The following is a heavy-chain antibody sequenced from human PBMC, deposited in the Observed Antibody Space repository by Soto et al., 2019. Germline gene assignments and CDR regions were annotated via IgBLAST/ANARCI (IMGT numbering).Heavy chain of an antibody. Sequence: PSETLCLTCNVAGGSSSSSRCYWAWFRQPPGKELEWIANIFYAGNTYYNPSLKSRVTVSVDTSKNQFSLKLDSVTAADTAVYYCARQAAAPGIDLWFDPWGQGTLVTVSS. V-gene: IGHV4-39*01. D-gene: IGHD6-13*01. CDR2: IFYAGNT. J-gene: IGHJ5*02. CDR3: ARQAAAPGIDLWFDP. CDR1: GGSSSSSRCY.